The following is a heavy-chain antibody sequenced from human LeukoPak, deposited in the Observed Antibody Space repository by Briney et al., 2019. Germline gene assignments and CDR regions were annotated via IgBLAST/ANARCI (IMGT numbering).Heavy chain of an antibody. V-gene: IGHV3-53*01. CDR3: ARVRYPSNWFDP. Sequence: GGSLRLSCAASGFTVSSNYMTWVRQAPGKGLEWVSVIYSGGSTHYADSVKGRFTISRDNSKNTLYLHMNSLRAEDTAVYYCARVRYPSNWFDPWGQGTLVTVSS. D-gene: IGHD2-2*02. CDR2: IYSGGST. J-gene: IGHJ5*02. CDR1: GFTVSSNY.